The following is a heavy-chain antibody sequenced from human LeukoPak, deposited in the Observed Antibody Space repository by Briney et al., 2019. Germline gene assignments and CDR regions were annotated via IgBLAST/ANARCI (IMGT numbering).Heavy chain of an antibody. CDR3: ARAWDFDF. Sequence: PGGSLRLSCAASGFTFRSFEMNWVRQAPGKGLEWVSSISSSGSTIYYADSVKGRFTISRDNVKSSLYLQMNSLRAEDTAVYYCARAWDFDFWGQGTLVTVSS. CDR1: GFTFRSFE. CDR2: ISSSGSTI. D-gene: IGHD3-16*01. V-gene: IGHV3-48*03. J-gene: IGHJ4*02.